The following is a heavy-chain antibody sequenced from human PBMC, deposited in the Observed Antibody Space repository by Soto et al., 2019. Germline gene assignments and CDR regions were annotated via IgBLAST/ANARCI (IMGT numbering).Heavy chain of an antibody. CDR1: GFTFSSFA. D-gene: IGHD3-10*01. Sequence: GGSLRLSCAASGFTFSSFAMSWVRQAPGKGLDWVSAISVSGGTTYYADSVKGRFTISRDNSKNTLYLHMHSLRAEDTAVYYCARGGLIWFGKSPTSSYNWFDPWGQGTLVTVSS. CDR3: ARGGLIWFGKSPTSSYNWFDP. CDR2: ISVSGGTT. V-gene: IGHV3-23*01. J-gene: IGHJ5*02.